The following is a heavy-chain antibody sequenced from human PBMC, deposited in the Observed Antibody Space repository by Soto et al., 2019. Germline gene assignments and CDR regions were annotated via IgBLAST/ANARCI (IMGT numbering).Heavy chain of an antibody. J-gene: IGHJ6*02. Sequence: QVQLVQSGAEVKKPGASVKVSCKASGYTFTSYAMHWVRQAPGHRLEWMGWINAGNGNTKYSQKFQGRVTITRDTSASTAYMELSSLRSEDTAVYYCTRGYCSSTSCYRGYYYYGMDVWGQGTTVTVSS. D-gene: IGHD2-2*02. CDR1: GYTFTSYA. CDR3: TRGYCSSTSCYRGYYYYGMDV. V-gene: IGHV1-3*01. CDR2: INAGNGNT.